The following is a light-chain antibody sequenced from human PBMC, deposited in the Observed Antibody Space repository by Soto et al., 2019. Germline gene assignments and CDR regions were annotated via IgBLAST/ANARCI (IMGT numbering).Light chain of an antibody. Sequence: QSVLTQPPSASGTPGQRVTISCSGSSSNIGSNPVNWYQQLPGTAPKLLIYSNNQRPSGVPDRFSGSKSGTSASLAISALQSEDEADYYGAVRDSSLNAHLLFGGGTKVTVL. V-gene: IGLV1-44*01. J-gene: IGLJ2*01. CDR2: SNN. CDR1: SSNIGSNP. CDR3: AVRDSSLNAHLL.